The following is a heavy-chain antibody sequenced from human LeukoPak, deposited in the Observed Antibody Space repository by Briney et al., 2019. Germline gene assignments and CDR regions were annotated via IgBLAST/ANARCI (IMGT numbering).Heavy chain of an antibody. J-gene: IGHJ4*02. V-gene: IGHV1-2*02. CDR2: INPNSGGT. CDR3: ARDLPYYYDSSGYYSSFDY. CDR1: GYTFTGYY. D-gene: IGHD3-22*01. Sequence: ASVKVSCKASGYTFTGYYMHWVRQAPGQGLGWMGWINPNSGGTNYAQKFQGRVTMTRDTSISTAYMELSRLRSDDTAVYYCARDLPYYYDSSGYYSSFDYWGQGTLVTVSS.